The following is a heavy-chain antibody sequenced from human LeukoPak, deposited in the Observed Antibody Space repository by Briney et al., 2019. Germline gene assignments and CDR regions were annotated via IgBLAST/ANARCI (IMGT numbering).Heavy chain of an antibody. D-gene: IGHD6-13*01. V-gene: IGHV3-30*02. CDR3: AFIAAAGTSGAYFDY. J-gene: IGHJ4*02. CDR2: IRYDGSNK. Sequence: GGSLRLSYAASGFTFSSYGMHWVRQAPGKGLEWVAFIRYDGSNKYYADSVKGRFTISRDNSKNTLYLQMNSLRAEDTAVYYCAFIAAAGTSGAYFDYWGQGTLVTVSS. CDR1: GFTFSSYG.